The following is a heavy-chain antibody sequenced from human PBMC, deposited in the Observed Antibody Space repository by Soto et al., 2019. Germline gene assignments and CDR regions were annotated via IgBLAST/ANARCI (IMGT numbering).Heavy chain of an antibody. D-gene: IGHD3-9*01. CDR2: ISSSGSTI. CDR3: ARRALAADYDILTGYYPGVGDYYYYYMDV. Sequence: GGSLRLSCAASGFTFSSYSMNWVRQAPGKGLEWVSYISSSGSTIYYADSVKGRFTISRDNAKNSLYLQMNSLRAADTAVYYCARRALAADYDILTGYYPGVGDYYYYYMDVWGKGTTVTVSS. V-gene: IGHV3-48*04. CDR1: GFTFSSYS. J-gene: IGHJ6*03.